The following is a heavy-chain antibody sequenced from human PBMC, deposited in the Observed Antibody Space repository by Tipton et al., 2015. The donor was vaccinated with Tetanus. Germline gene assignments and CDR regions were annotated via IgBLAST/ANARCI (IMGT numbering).Heavy chain of an antibody. J-gene: IGHJ2*01. CDR1: GYNFSHYS. CDR2: VDPRDSQA. V-gene: IGHV5-51*01. D-gene: IGHD7-27*01. Sequence: QLVQSGAEVKKPGESLKISCQGSGYNFSHYSIGWVRQLPGRGLEWMGIVDPRDSQATYGPSFQGQVTLSADRSINVAYLQWGSLKASDTAMYYCARRLGPFTGDHIWYVDLWGRGTQVTVSS. CDR3: ARRLGPFTGDHIWYVDL.